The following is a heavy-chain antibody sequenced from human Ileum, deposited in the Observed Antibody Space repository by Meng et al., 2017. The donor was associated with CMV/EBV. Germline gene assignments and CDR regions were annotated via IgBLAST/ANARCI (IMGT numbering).Heavy chain of an antibody. CDR2: ISGTTPYI. Sequence: SLRLSCAASGFRFSAYGMVWVRQTAGKGLEWVSSISGTTPYIHYADSVKGRFTISRDNDKNSVYLQLNNLRAEDTAVYYCARGVFDSWGQGTLVTVSS. V-gene: IGHV3-21*01. CDR3: ARGVFDS. J-gene: IGHJ5*01. CDR1: GFRFSAYG.